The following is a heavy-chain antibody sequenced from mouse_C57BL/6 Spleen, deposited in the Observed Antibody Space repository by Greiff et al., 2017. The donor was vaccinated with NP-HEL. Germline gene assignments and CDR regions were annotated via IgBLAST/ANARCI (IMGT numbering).Heavy chain of an antibody. CDR2: IYPGDGDT. CDR1: GYAFSSSW. J-gene: IGHJ4*01. D-gene: IGHD1-3*01. CDR3: ARYNYVSAMDY. Sequence: QVQLQQSGPELVKPGASVKISCKASGYAFSSSWMNWVKQRPGKGLEWIGRIYPGDGDTNSNGKFKGKATLTADKSSSTAYMQLSSLTSEDSAVYFCARYNYVSAMDYWGQGTSVTVSS. V-gene: IGHV1-82*01.